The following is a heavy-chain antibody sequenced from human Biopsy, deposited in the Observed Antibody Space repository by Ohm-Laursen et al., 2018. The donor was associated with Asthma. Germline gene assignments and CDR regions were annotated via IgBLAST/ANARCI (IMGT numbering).Heavy chain of an antibody. D-gene: IGHD7-27*01. CDR3: ARHWDWGSFFDY. Sequence: SDTLSLTCTVSGGSMSSSSYYWGRIRQPPGKGLEWMGSISYTGSAYHNPSLKSRVTISVDTSKNHFSLKLSSVTAADTAVYYCARHWDWGSFFDYWGQGTPVTVSS. CDR2: ISYTGSA. V-gene: IGHV4-39*01. J-gene: IGHJ4*02. CDR1: GGSMSSSSYY.